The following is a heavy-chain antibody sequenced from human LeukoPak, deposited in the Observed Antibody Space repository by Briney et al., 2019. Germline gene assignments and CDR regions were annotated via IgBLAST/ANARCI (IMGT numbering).Heavy chain of an antibody. D-gene: IGHD3-10*01. CDR2: ISSSGSTI. J-gene: IGHJ4*02. CDR3: VREGITLVRESRYFDY. V-gene: IGHV3-11*04. CDR1: GFTFSDYY. Sequence: GGSLRLSCAASGFTFSDYYMSWIRQAPGKGLEWVSYISSSGSTIYYADSVKGRFTISRDNAKNSLYLQMSSLRAEDTAVYYCVREGITLVRESRYFDYWGQGTLVTVSS.